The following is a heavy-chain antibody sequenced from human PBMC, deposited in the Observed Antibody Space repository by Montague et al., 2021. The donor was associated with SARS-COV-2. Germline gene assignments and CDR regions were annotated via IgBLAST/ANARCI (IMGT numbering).Heavy chain of an antibody. Sequence: SETLSLTCAVYGGSFSGYYWGWIRQPPGKGLGWIGEINHSGSTNYNPSLKSRVTISVDTSKNQFSLKLSSVTAADTAVYYCARGLKWGFLGGYYYMDVWGKGTTVTVSS. CDR1: GGSFSGYY. D-gene: IGHD3-3*01. CDR3: ARGLKWGFLGGYYYMDV. J-gene: IGHJ6*03. V-gene: IGHV4-34*01. CDR2: INHSGST.